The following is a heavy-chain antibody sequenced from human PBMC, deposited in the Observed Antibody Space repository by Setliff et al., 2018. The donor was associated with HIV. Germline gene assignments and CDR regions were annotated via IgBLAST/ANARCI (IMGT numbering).Heavy chain of an antibody. D-gene: IGHD1-26*01. CDR2: IYYTGST. CDR3: ARAELHYSGLDV. CDR1: GGSISSGSYY. V-gene: IGHV4-31*03. Sequence: TLSLTCTVSGGSISSGSYYWSWIRQYPGKGLEWIGYIYYTGSTYYNPSLKSRVTISVDTSKNQFSLKLSAVTAADTAVYYCARAELHYSGLDVWGQGTTVTVSS. J-gene: IGHJ6*02.